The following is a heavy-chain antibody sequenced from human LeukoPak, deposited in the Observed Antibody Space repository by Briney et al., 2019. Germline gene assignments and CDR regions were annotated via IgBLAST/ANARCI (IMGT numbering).Heavy chain of an antibody. CDR2: IYYSGST. V-gene: IGHV4-39*01. CDR3: ARRPYYDYVFDY. J-gene: IGHJ4*02. Sequence: SQTLSLTCTVSGGSISSSSYSWGWIRQPPGKGLEWIGSIYYSGSTYYNPSLKSRVTISVDTSKNQFSLKLSSVTAADTAVYYCARRPYYDYVFDYWGQGTLVTVSS. CDR1: GGSISSSSYS. D-gene: IGHD3-16*01.